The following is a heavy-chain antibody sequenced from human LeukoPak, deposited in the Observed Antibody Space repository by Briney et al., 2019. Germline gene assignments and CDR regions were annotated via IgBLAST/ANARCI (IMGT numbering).Heavy chain of an antibody. J-gene: IGHJ4*02. CDR2: IYHRGHA. V-gene: IGHV4-4*02. CDR3: ARTFMGAFSAFDY. D-gene: IGHD1-26*01. CDR1: GGSISSNNW. Sequence: WETQSLTCSLCGGSISSNNWRGSARPRPGEGLGRIGEIYHRGHANYHPSLKSRVTISVDKSKNQLSLKLISVTAADTAVYYCARTFMGAFSAFDYWGRGTLVSVSS.